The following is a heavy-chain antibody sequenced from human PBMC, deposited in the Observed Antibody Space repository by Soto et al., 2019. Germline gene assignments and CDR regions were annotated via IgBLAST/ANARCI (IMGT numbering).Heavy chain of an antibody. V-gene: IGHV4-39*01. CDR1: GGSISSSSYY. D-gene: IGHD6-19*01. J-gene: IGHJ4*02. CDR2: IYYSGST. CDR3: ARGRREQWLAQFDY. Sequence: SETLSLTCTVSGGSISSSSYYWGWIRQPPGKGLEWIGSIYYSGSTYYNPSFKSRVTISVDTSKNQFSLKLSSVTAADTAVYYCARGRREQWLAQFDYWGQGTLVTVSS.